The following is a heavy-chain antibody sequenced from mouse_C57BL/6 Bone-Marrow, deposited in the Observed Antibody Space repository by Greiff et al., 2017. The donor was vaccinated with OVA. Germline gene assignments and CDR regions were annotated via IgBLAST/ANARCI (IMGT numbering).Heavy chain of an antibody. V-gene: IGHV1-15*01. D-gene: IGHD2-3*01. CDR3: TRWDGYYFDY. J-gene: IGHJ2*01. CDR2: IDPETGGT. Sequence: VQLQESGAELVRPGASVTLSCKASGYTFTDYEMHWVKQTPVHGLEWIGAIDPETGGTAYNQKFKGKAILTADKSSSTAYMELRSLTSADAAVYYCTRWDGYYFDYWGQGTTLTVSS. CDR1: GYTFTDYE.